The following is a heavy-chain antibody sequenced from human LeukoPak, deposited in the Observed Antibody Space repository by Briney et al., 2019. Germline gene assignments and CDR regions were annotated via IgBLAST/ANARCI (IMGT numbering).Heavy chain of an antibody. Sequence: VASVKVSCKASGGTFSSYAISWVRQAPGQGLEWMGGIIPIFGTANYAQKFQGRVTITADESTSTAYMELSSLRSEDTAVYYCASWLGYCSSTSCRAPSYYYYGMDVWGQGTTVTVSS. CDR3: ASWLGYCSSTSCRAPSYYYYGMDV. CDR1: GGTFSSYA. J-gene: IGHJ6*02. D-gene: IGHD2-2*01. V-gene: IGHV1-69*01. CDR2: IIPIFGTA.